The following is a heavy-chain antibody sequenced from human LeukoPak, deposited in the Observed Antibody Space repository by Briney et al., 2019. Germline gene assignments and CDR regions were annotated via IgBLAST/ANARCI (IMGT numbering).Heavy chain of an antibody. CDR1: GGSISSYY. V-gene: IGHV4-59*01. J-gene: IGHJ2*01. CDR3: ARDFYGGWYDYWYFDL. Sequence: PSETLSLTCTVSGGSISSYYWSWVRQPPGKGLEWIGYIYYSGSTNYNRSLKSRVTISVDTSKNQFSLKLSSVTAADTAVYYCARDFYGGWYDYWYFDLWGRGTLVTVSS. CDR2: IYYSGST. D-gene: IGHD6-19*01.